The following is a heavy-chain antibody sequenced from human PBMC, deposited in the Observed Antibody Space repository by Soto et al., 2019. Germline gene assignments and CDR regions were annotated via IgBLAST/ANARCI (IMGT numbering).Heavy chain of an antibody. CDR1: GGSISSSSYY. V-gene: IGHV4-39*01. CDR2: IYYSGST. D-gene: IGHD2-21*02. Sequence: QLQLQESGPGLVKPSETLSLTCTVSGGSISSSSYYWGWIRQPPGKGLEWIGSIYYSGSTYYNPSLKSRVTISVDTSKNQFSLKLSSVTAADTAVYYCARLVTAIRYYYYGMDVWGQGTTVTVSS. J-gene: IGHJ6*02. CDR3: ARLVTAIRYYYYGMDV.